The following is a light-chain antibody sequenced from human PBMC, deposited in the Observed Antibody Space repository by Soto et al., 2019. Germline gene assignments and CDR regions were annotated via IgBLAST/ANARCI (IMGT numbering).Light chain of an antibody. V-gene: IGKV1-33*01. J-gene: IGKJ5*01. CDR1: QGITNY. Sequence: IQMTQSPSSLSASVGDRVTITCQASQGITNYLNWYQQKPGKAPKLLIYGASNLETGVPSRFSGSGSGTDFTFTISSLQAEDIATYFCQQYDSGFTFGQGTRLEIK. CDR2: GAS. CDR3: QQYDSGFT.